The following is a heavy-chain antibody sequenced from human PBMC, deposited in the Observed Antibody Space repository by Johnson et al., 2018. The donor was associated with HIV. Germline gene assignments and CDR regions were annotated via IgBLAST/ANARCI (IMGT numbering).Heavy chain of an antibody. D-gene: IGHD3-22*01. J-gene: IGHJ3*01. CDR1: GFTFSSYA. Sequence: VQLVESGGGLVQPGGSLRLSCAASGFTFSSYAMNWVRQVPGKGLEWVSAISGSGGGTYYADSVKGRFTISRDNSKNTLYLQMGSLRAEDMAVYYCAIPYFYDSGDYRWGQGTMVTVSS. V-gene: IGHV3-23*04. CDR3: AIPYFYDSGDYR. CDR2: ISGSGGGT.